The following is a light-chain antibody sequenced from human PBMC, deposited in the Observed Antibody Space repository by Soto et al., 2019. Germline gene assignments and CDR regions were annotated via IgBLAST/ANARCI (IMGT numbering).Light chain of an antibody. CDR1: NIGNKN. Sequence: SYELTQPPSVSVAPGQTARITCGGNNIGNKNVHWYQLRPGQAPVLVVYDDKDRPSGIPERFSGSNSGNTATLTISRVEAGDEADYYCQVWDSSRDYVFGSGTKLTVL. V-gene: IGLV3-21*02. CDR2: DDK. CDR3: QVWDSSRDYV. J-gene: IGLJ1*01.